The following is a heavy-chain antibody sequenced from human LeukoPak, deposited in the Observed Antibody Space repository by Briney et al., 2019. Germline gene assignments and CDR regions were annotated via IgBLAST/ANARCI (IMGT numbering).Heavy chain of an antibody. V-gene: IGHV4-59*01. D-gene: IGHD3-10*01. CDR3: ARTLSQRFGNPYYFDY. CDR2: IYYSGST. Sequence: NASETLSLTCTVSGGSISSYYWSWIRQPPGKGLEWIGHIYYSGSTNYNPPLKSRVTISVDTSKNQFSLKLSSVTAADTAVYYCARTLSQRFGNPYYFDYWGQGTLVTVSS. J-gene: IGHJ4*02. CDR1: GGSISSYY.